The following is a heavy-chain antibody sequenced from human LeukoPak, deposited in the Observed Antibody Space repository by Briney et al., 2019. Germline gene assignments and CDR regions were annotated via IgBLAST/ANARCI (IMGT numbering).Heavy chain of an antibody. D-gene: IGHD3-10*02. CDR2: IKQDGSEK. Sequence: GGSLRLSCAASGFTFSSYWMSWVRQAPGKELEWVANIKQDGSEKYYVDSVKGRFTIPRDNAKNSLYLQMNSLRAEDTAVYYCAELGITMIGGVWGKGTTVTISS. V-gene: IGHV3-7*01. CDR3: AELGITMIGGV. J-gene: IGHJ6*04. CDR1: GFTFSSYW.